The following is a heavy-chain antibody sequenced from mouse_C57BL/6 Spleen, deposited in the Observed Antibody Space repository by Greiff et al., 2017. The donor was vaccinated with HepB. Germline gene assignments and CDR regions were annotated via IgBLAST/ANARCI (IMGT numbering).Heavy chain of an antibody. CDR2: ISNGGGST. J-gene: IGHJ1*03. CDR1: GFTFSDYY. Sequence: EVNVVESGGGLVQPGGSLKLSCAASGFTFSDYYMYWVRQTPEKRLEWVAYISNGGGSTYYPDTVKGRFTISRDNAKNTLYLQMSRLKSEDTAMYYCARHEPGGYFDVWGTGTTVTVSS. CDR3: ARHEPGGYFDV. V-gene: IGHV5-12*01.